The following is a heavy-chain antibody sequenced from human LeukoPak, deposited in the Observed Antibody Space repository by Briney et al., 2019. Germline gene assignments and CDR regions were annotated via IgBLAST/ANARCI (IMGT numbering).Heavy chain of an antibody. V-gene: IGHV3-30-3*01. D-gene: IGHD6-6*01. CDR3: ARDGDLRQGSLAARPVGLFGY. Sequence: GRSLRLSCAASGFTFSSYAMHWVRQAPGKGLEWVAVISYDGSNKYYADSVKGRFTISRDNSKNTLYLQMNSLRAEDTAVYYCARDGDLRQGSLAARPVGLFGYWGQGTLVTVSS. J-gene: IGHJ4*02. CDR2: ISYDGSNK. CDR1: GFTFSSYA.